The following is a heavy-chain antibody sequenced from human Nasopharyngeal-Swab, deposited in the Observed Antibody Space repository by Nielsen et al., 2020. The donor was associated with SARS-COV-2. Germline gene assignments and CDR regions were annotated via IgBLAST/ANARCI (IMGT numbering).Heavy chain of an antibody. Sequence: GGSLRLSCAASGFTFSDYYMSWIRQAPGKGLEWVSYISSSGSTIYYADSVKGRFTISRDNAKNSLYLQMNSLRAEDTAVYYCARDGQLWWSRYYGMDVWGQGTTVTVSS. J-gene: IGHJ6*02. CDR1: GFTFSDYY. D-gene: IGHD5-18*01. CDR3: ARDGQLWWSRYYGMDV. V-gene: IGHV3-11*01. CDR2: ISSSGSTI.